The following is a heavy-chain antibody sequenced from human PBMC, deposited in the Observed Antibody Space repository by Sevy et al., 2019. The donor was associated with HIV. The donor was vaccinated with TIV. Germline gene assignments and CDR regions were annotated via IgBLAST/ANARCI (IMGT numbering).Heavy chain of an antibody. V-gene: IGHV4-34*01. CDR1: GGSFSGYY. Sequence: SETLSLTCAVYGGSFSGYYWSWIRQPPGNGLEWIGEINHSGSTNYNPSLKSRVTISVDTSKNQFSLKLSSVTAADTAVYYCARGASGGYYYYGMDVSGQGTAVTVSS. J-gene: IGHJ6*02. CDR2: INHSGST. D-gene: IGHD3-10*01. CDR3: ARGASGGYYYYGMDV.